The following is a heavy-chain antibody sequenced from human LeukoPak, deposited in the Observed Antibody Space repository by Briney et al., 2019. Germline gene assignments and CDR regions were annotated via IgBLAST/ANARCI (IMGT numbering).Heavy chain of an antibody. V-gene: IGHV3-33*01. CDR2: IWYDGSNK. CDR1: GFTFSSFG. D-gene: IGHD3-10*01. CDR3: ARDSFGLQDP. J-gene: IGHJ5*02. Sequence: PGRSLRLSCAASGFTFSSFGMHWVRQAPGKGLEWVAVIWYDGSNKYYADSVKGRFTISRDNSKNTLYLQMNSLRAEDTAVYYCARDSFGLQDPWGQGTLVTVSS.